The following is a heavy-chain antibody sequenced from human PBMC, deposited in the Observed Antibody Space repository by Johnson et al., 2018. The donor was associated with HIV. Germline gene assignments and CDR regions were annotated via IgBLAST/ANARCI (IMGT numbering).Heavy chain of an antibody. J-gene: IGHJ3*02. CDR2: ISYDGSNK. CDR3: ASPDPNVVVTVGDVKDAFDI. D-gene: IGHD2-21*02. CDR1: GFTFSSYA. V-gene: IGHV3-30*04. Sequence: QVLLVESGGGVVQPGRSLRLSCAASGFTFSSYAMHWVRQAPGKGLEWVAVISYDGSNKYYADSVKGRFTITRDNSKNTLYLQMNSLRAEDTALYYCASPDPNVVVTVGDVKDAFDIWGQGTMVTVSS.